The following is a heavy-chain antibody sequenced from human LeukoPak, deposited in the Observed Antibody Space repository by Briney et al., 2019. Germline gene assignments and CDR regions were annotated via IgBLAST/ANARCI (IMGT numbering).Heavy chain of an antibody. CDR1: GYTFTGYY. J-gene: IGHJ4*02. V-gene: IGHV1-2*02. CDR3: TRGYCSGGSCYRFDY. Sequence: ASVKVSCKASGYTFTGYYMHWVRQAPGQGLEWMGWINPNSGGTNYARKFQGRVTMTRDTSISTAYMELSRLRSDDTAVYYCTRGYCSGGSCYRFDYWGQGTLVTVSS. CDR2: INPNSGGT. D-gene: IGHD2-15*01.